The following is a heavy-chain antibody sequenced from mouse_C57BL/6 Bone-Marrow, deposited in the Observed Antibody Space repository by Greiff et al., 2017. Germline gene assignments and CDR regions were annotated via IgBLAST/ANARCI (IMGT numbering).Heavy chain of an antibody. CDR3: AYFRYFDY. CDR2: INPSNGRT. D-gene: IGHD2-14*01. CDR1: GYTFTSYW. J-gene: IGHJ2*01. V-gene: IGHV1S81*02. Sequence: QVQLQQPGAELVKPGASVKLSCKASGYTFTSYWMHWVKQRPGQGLEWIGEINPSNGRTNYNEKFKSKATLTVDKSSSTAYMQLSSLTSEDSAVYYCAYFRYFDYWVQGTTLTVSS.